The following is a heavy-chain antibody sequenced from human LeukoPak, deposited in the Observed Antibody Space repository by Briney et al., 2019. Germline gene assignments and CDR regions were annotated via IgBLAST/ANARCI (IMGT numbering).Heavy chain of an antibody. CDR1: GYTFTGYY. Sequence: GASVKVSCKASGYTFTGYYMHWVRQAPGQGLEWMGWINPNSGGTNYAQKFQGRVTMTRDTSISTAYMELSRLRSDDTAVYYCARDLGGYPSFMDVWGRGTTVIVSS. CDR3: ARDLGGYPSFMDV. J-gene: IGHJ6*03. D-gene: IGHD2-15*01. V-gene: IGHV1-2*02. CDR2: INPNSGGT.